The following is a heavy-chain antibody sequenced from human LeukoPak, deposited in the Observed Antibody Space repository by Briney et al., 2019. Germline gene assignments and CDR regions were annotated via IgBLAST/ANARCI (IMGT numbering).Heavy chain of an antibody. Sequence: GGSPRLSCAASGFTFSSYSMNWVRQAPGKGLEWVSSISSSSSYIYYADSVKGRFTISRDNAKNSLYLQMNSLRAEDTAVYYCARATQGYSGYDFLYWGQGTLVTVSS. CDR3: ARATQGYSGYDFLY. CDR2: ISSSSSYI. CDR1: GFTFSSYS. J-gene: IGHJ4*02. D-gene: IGHD5-12*01. V-gene: IGHV3-21*01.